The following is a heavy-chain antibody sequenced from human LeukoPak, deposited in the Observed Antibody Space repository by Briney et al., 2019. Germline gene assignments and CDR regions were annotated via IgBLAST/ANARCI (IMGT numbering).Heavy chain of an antibody. Sequence: GGSLRLSCAASGFTFSSYGMQWVRQAPGKGLEGAAVIWYDGSNKYYAESVKGRFTISKYNSKSTLYLQMNSLRAEDTAVYYCARVGYSGYAFNYWGQGTLVTVSS. D-gene: IGHD5-12*01. J-gene: IGHJ4*02. CDR1: GFTFSSYG. CDR3: ARVGYSGYAFNY. V-gene: IGHV3-33*01. CDR2: IWYDGSNK.